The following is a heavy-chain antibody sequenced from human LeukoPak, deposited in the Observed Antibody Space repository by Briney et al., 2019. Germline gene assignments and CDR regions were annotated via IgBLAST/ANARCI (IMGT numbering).Heavy chain of an antibody. J-gene: IGHJ3*02. CDR3: ARRSWEEGTDYYDSSGYAFDI. V-gene: IGHV1-8*03. D-gene: IGHD3-22*01. Sequence: GASVKVSCKASGYTFTSYDINWVRQATGQGLEWMGWMNPNSGNTGYAQKFQGRVTITRNTSISTAYMELSSLRSEDTAVYYCARRSWEEGTDYYDSSGYAFDIWGQGTMVTVSS. CDR2: MNPNSGNT. CDR1: GYTFTSYD.